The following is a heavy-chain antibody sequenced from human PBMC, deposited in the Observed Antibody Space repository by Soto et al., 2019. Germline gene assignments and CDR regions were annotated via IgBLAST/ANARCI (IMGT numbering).Heavy chain of an antibody. CDR1: GFTFSNAW. J-gene: IGHJ4*02. D-gene: IGHD3-10*01. V-gene: IGHV3-30*18. CDR2: ISYDGSNK. CDR3: AKPGVTMVRGVYYFDY. Sequence: PGGSLRLSCAASGFTFSNAWMSWVRQAPGKGLEWVAVISYDGSNKYYADSVKGRFTISRENSKNTLYLQMNSLRAEDTAVYYCAKPGVTMVRGVYYFDYWGQGTLVTVSS.